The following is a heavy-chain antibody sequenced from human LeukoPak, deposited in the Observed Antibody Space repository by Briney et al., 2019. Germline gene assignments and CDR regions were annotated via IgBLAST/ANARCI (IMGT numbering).Heavy chain of an antibody. CDR2: IYSGGST. J-gene: IGHJ3*02. Sequence: GGSLRLSCAASGFTFSNYAMSWVRQAPGKGLEWVSVIYSGGSTYYADSVKGRFTISRDNSKNTLYLQMNSLRAEDTAVYYCASPDSHDYGGAFDIWGQGTMVTVSS. CDR1: GFTFSNYA. CDR3: ASPDSHDYGGAFDI. V-gene: IGHV3-53*01. D-gene: IGHD4-17*01.